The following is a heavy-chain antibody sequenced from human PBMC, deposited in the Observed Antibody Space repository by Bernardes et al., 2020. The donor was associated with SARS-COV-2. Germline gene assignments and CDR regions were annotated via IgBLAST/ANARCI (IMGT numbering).Heavy chain of an antibody. D-gene: IGHD3-9*01. J-gene: IGHJ6*02. CDR1: GYTLTELS. CDR2: FDPEDGET. CDR3: ATDQRYYDILTGRTYYYGMDV. Sequence: ASVKVSCNVSGYTLTELSMHWVLQAPGKGLAGMGGFDPEDGETIYAQKFQGRVTMTEDTSTDTAYIVLISLRSEDTAVYYCATDQRYYDILTGRTYYYGMDVWGQGTTVTVSS. V-gene: IGHV1-24*01.